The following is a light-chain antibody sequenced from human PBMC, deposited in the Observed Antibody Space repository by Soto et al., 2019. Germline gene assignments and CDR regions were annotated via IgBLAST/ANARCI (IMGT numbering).Light chain of an antibody. J-gene: IGKJ4*01. CDR3: LHAFTFPLA. CDR2: STY. Sequence: DIQMTQSPSSVSASVGDRVTISCRASQHISDWLAWYQQKPGKAPSLLIYSTYILQNGVPPRFSGSGSGTDFTLTISSLQPEDFVTYLCLHAFTFPLAFGGGTKVEI. CDR1: QHISDW. V-gene: IGKV1-12*01.